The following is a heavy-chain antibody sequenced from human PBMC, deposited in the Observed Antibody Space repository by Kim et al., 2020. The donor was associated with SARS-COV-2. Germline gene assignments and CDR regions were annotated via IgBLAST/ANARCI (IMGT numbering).Heavy chain of an antibody. Sequence: ASVKVSCKVSGYTLTELSMHWVRQAPGKGLEWMGGFDPEDGETIYAQKFQGRVTMTEDTSTDTAYMELSSLRSEDTAVYYCATDSFGGWQGVSNFDYWGQGTLVTVSS. CDR3: ATDSFGGWQGVSNFDY. J-gene: IGHJ4*02. V-gene: IGHV1-24*01. D-gene: IGHD6-19*01. CDR2: FDPEDGET. CDR1: GYTLTELS.